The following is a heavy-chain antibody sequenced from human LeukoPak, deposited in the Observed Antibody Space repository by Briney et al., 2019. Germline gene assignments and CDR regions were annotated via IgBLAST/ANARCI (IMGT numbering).Heavy chain of an antibody. CDR2: IKSKTGGGTT. CDR3: TTDAGGNGWSIFSY. J-gene: IGHJ4*02. CDR1: RFTFSNAW. Sequence: KSGGSLRLSCAASRFTFSNAWMTWVRQAPGKGLEWVGRIKSKTGGGTTDYAAPVKGRFTISRDDSRNTLYLQMNSLKTEDTAVYYCTTDAGGNGWSIFSYWGQGTLVTVSS. V-gene: IGHV3-15*01. D-gene: IGHD2-8*01.